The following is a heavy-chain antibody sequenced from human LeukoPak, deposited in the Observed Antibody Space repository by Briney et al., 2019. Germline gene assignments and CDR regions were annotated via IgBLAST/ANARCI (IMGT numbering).Heavy chain of an antibody. CDR1: GDSITSTSYY. V-gene: IGHV4-39*01. Sequence: SETLSLTCTVSGDSITSTSYYWGWIRQPPGKGLEWIGSVYYSGSALHNPSLQSRVTLSVDTSKNQFSLKLISVTAADTAVYLCARHGGYASGSSKFDYWGQGTPLIVSS. J-gene: IGHJ4*02. CDR2: VYYSGSA. CDR3: ARHGGYASGSSKFDY. D-gene: IGHD3-10*01.